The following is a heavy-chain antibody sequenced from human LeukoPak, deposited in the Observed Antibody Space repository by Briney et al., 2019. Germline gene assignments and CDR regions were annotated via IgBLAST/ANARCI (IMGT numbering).Heavy chain of an antibody. V-gene: IGHV1-46*01. D-gene: IGHD3-10*01. CDR1: GYTFTSHY. J-gene: IGHJ4*02. Sequence: ASVKVSCKASGYTFTSHYLYWVRQAPGQGLEWMGIINPSGGSTRYAQRFQGRVIMTRDTSTSTVYMELRSLRFEDTAVYYCSLLWFGGRGDYWGQGTLVTVSS. CDR3: SLLWFGGRGDY. CDR2: INPSGGST.